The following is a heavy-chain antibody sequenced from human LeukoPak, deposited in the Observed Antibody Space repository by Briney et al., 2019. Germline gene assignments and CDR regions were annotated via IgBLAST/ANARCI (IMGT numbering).Heavy chain of an antibody. V-gene: IGHV4-34*01. Sequence: KSSETLSLTCAVYGGSFSGYYWSWIRQPPGKGLEWIGEINHSGSTNYNPSLKSRVTISVDTSKNQFSLKLSSVTAADSAVYYCASLYRDDNRLSGYSSGWSDYWGQGTLVTVSS. CDR2: INHSGST. D-gene: IGHD6-19*01. CDR3: ASLYRDDNRLSGYSSGWSDY. J-gene: IGHJ4*02. CDR1: GGSFSGYY.